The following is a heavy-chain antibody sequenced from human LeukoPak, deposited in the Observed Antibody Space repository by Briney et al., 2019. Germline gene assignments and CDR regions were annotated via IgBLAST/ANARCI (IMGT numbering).Heavy chain of an antibody. CDR2: IWYDGSNK. J-gene: IGHJ4*02. D-gene: IGHD3-22*01. V-gene: IGHV3-33*01. CDR1: GFTFSSYG. Sequence: GGSLRLSCAASGFTFSSYGMHWVRQAPGKGLEWVVVIWYDGSNKNYADSLKGRFTISRDNSKNALYLQMDSLRVEDTAVYYCARARDNYDRSGFSALDYWGQGTLVTVSS. CDR3: ARARDNYDRSGFSALDY.